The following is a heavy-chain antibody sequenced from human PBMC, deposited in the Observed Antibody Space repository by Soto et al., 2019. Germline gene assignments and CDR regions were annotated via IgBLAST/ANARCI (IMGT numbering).Heavy chain of an antibody. CDR3: ARNGVGGSAFWGYLDY. J-gene: IGHJ4*02. Sequence: QVQLVESGGGVVQPGRSLRLSCVASGFTFSGYGMHWDRQAPGKGLEWVAIIRYDGSNIYYTDSVRGRFAISRDNSKNTLVLQMDSLGAEDTAVDYCARNGVGGSAFWGYLDYWGQGALVTVSS. D-gene: IGHD2-15*01. CDR2: IRYDGSNI. CDR1: GFTFSGYG. V-gene: IGHV3-33*01.